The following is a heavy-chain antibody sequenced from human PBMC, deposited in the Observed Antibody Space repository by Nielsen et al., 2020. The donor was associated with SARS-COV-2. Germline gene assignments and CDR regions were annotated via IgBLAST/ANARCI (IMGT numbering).Heavy chain of an antibody. CDR1: GFTFSSYA. V-gene: IGHV3-23*01. CDR3: AKVREYDILTGYYGYFDY. J-gene: IGHJ4*02. CDR2: ISGSGGNT. D-gene: IGHD3-9*01. Sequence: GESLKISCAASGFTFSSYAMSWVRQAPGKGLEWVSAISGSGGNTYYADSVKGRFTISRDNSKNTLYLQMNSLGAEDTAVYYCAKVREYDILTGYYGYFDYWGQGTLVTVSS.